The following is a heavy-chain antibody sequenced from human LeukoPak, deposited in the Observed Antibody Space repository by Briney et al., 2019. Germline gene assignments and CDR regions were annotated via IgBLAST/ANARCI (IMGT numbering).Heavy chain of an antibody. CDR2: IYYSGSS. D-gene: IGHD5-24*01. CDR1: GGSINNGGYY. Sequence: SSQTLSLTCTVSGGSINNGGYYWSWIRQHPGKGLEWIGYIYYSGSSYYNPSLRSRVTISVDTSKNHFSLKLSSVTAADTAVYYCARNRDGYNSFDYWAREPWSPSPQ. V-gene: IGHV4-31*03. CDR3: ARNRDGYNSFDY. J-gene: IGHJ4*02.